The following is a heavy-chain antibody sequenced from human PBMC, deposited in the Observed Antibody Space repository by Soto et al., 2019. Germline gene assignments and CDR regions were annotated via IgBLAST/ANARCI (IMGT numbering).Heavy chain of an antibody. CDR2: IIPILNSP. CDR1: GGTFGSYA. Sequence: QVQLVQSGAEVKKPGSSVKVSCKASGGTFGSYAITWVRRAPGQGLEWLGGIIPILNSPAYAQKFQARVVITADEITNTAYMELNSLRFDDTAVYYCAREAPSCTSATCAEFYDMDVWGQGTTVTVAS. V-gene: IGHV1-69*01. CDR3: AREAPSCTSATCAEFYDMDV. J-gene: IGHJ6*02. D-gene: IGHD1-26*01.